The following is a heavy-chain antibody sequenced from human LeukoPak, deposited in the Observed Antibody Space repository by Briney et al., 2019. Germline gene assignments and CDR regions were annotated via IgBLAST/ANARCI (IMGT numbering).Heavy chain of an antibody. Sequence: SETLSLTCTVSGGSISSYYWSWIWQPPGKGLEWLGYIDYSGKTNYNTSLGSRVTISVDTSKNQFSLKLSSVTTADTAVYYCARSRSVGSGSYYAIFDYWGQGTLVTVSS. CDR3: ARSRSVGSGSYYAIFDY. D-gene: IGHD3-10*01. CDR1: GGSISSYY. CDR2: IDYSGKT. J-gene: IGHJ4*02. V-gene: IGHV4-59*01.